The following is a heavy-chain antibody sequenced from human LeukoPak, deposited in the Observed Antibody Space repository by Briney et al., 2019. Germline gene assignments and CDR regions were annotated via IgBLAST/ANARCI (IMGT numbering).Heavy chain of an antibody. CDR1: GFTFSSYA. V-gene: IGHV3-66*01. J-gene: IGHJ6*02. D-gene: IGHD5-18*01. Sequence: GGSLRLSCAASGFTFSSYAMSWVRQAPGKGLEWVSVIYSGGSTYYADSVKGRFTISRDNSKNTLYLQMNSLRAEDTAVYYCAREKGYGYYGMDVWGQGTTVTVSS. CDR3: AREKGYGYYGMDV. CDR2: IYSGGST.